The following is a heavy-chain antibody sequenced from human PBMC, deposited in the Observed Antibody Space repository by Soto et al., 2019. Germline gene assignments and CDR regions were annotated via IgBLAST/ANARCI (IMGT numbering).Heavy chain of an antibody. CDR2: ISGSGGST. J-gene: IGHJ4*02. D-gene: IGHD6-13*01. Sequence: GGSLSLSCAASGFPFGSYAMNWVRQAPGKGLEWVSVISGSGGSTYYADSVKGRFTISRDNSKNTLYLLMNSLRAEDTAVYYCARRSSSWYFDYWGQGTLVTVSS. CDR3: ARRSSSWYFDY. CDR1: GFPFGSYA. V-gene: IGHV3-23*01.